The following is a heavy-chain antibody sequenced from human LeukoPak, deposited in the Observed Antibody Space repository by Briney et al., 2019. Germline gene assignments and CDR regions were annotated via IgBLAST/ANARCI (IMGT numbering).Heavy chain of an antibody. V-gene: IGHV3-15*01. CDR3: TTGIAARQSVVY. Sequence: PGGSLRLSCAASGFTFNNVWMSWVRQAPGKGLEWVGRIKSKTDGGATDSAAPVKGRFTISRDDSKNTLYLQMSSLETGDTGVYYCTTGIAARQSVVYWGQGTLVTVSS. J-gene: IGHJ4*02. CDR1: GFTFNNVW. D-gene: IGHD6-6*01. CDR2: IKSKTDGGAT.